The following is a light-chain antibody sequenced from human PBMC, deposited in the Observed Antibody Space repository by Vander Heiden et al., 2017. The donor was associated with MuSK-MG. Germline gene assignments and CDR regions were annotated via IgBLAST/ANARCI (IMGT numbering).Light chain of an antibody. V-gene: IGKV1-39*01. CDR3: QQSYSTPLT. J-gene: IGKJ4*01. CDR2: AAS. Sequence: DIQMTQSPSSLSASVGDRVTITCRASQSISSYLNWYQQKPGKAPKLLIYAASSLQSGVPSRFSCSGSGTDFTLTISSLQPEDFATYYCQQSYSTPLTFCGVTKVEIK. CDR1: QSISSY.